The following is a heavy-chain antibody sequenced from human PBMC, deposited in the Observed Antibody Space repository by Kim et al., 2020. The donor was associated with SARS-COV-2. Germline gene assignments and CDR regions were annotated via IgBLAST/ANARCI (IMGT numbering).Heavy chain of an antibody. CDR2: INSDGSST. V-gene: IGHV3-74*01. J-gene: IGHJ4*02. Sequence: GGSLRLSCAASGFTFSSYWMHWVRQAPGEGLVWVSRINSDGSSTSYANSVKGRFTVSRDNAKNTLYLQMNSLRAEHTAVYYCANNWNFDYWGQGTLVTVSP. D-gene: IGHD1-1*01. CDR1: GFTFSSYW. CDR3: ANNWNFDY.